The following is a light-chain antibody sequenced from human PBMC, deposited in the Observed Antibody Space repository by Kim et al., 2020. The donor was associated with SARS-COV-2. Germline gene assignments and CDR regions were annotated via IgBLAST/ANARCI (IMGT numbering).Light chain of an antibody. CDR3: QSYDSSLSGSGV. V-gene: IGLV1-40*01. Sequence: VTISCTGSSSNIGAGYDVHWYQQLPGTAPKLLIYGNSNRPSGVPDRFSGSKSGTSASLAITGLQAEDEADYYCQSYDSSLSGSGVFGTGTKFTVL. J-gene: IGLJ1*01. CDR2: GNS. CDR1: SSNIGAGYD.